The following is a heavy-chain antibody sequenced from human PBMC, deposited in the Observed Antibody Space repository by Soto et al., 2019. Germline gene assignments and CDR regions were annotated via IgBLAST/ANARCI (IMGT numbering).Heavy chain of an antibody. CDR1: GGSISSGGYY. CDR3: GRQRDGYNYRYFDY. D-gene: IGHD5-12*01. J-gene: IGHJ4*02. CDR2: IYYSGGT. Sequence: QVQLQESGPGLVKPSQTLSLTCTISGGSISSGGYYWSWIRQHPGKGLEWIGYIYYSGGTYYNPSLKSRVTRAGDTSKSQFSLKLRSVTAADTAVYYCGRQRDGYNYRYFDYWGQGTLVTVSS. V-gene: IGHV4-31*03.